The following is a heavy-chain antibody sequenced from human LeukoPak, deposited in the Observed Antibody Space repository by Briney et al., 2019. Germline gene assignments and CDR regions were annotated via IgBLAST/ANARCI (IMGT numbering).Heavy chain of an antibody. V-gene: IGHV1-69*04. Sequence: AAVKVSCKSSGGPFDNYAINWVRQAPGQGLEWMGRIIPRLNRENYAQIRVTITADKSTATAYMELSGLRYEDTAVYYCARRTDRVDDAFDVWGQGTMVTVSS. CDR2: IIPRLNRE. CDR1: GGPFDNYA. D-gene: IGHD3/OR15-3a*01. J-gene: IGHJ3*01. CDR3: ARRTDRVDDAFDV.